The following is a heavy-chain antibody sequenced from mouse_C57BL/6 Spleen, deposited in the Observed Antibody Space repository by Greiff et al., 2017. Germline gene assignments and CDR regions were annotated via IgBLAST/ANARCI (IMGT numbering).Heavy chain of an antibody. D-gene: IGHD1-1*01. CDR3: STVVAYYFDY. J-gene: IGHJ2*01. CDR2: IYPGDGDT. CDR1: GYAFSSYW. Sequence: QVQLQQSGAELVKPGASVKISCKASGYAFSSYWMNWVKQRPGKGLEWIGQIYPGDGDTNYNGKFKGKATLTADKSSSTSYMQRSRLTSEDSAVYFCSTVVAYYFDYWGQGTTLTVSS. V-gene: IGHV1-80*01.